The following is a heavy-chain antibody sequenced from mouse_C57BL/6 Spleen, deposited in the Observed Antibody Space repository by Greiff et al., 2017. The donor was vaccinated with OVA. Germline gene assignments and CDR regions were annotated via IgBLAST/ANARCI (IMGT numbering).Heavy chain of an antibody. CDR2: IDPEDGET. V-gene: IGHV14-2*01. J-gene: IGHJ4*01. CDR3: ATSMTTVGEDY. CDR1: GFNIKDYY. D-gene: IGHD1-1*01. Sequence: VQLQQSGAELVKPGASVKLSCTASGFNIKDYYMPGVKQRTEQGLEGIGRIDPEDGETKYAPKFQGTATITADTSSNTAYLQLSSLTSEDTAVYYCATSMTTVGEDYWGQGTSVTVSS.